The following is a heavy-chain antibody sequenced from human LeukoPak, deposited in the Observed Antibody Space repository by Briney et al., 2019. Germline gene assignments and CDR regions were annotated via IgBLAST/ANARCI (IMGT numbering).Heavy chain of an antibody. D-gene: IGHD6-13*01. CDR2: IYHSGST. Sequence: SQTLSLTCVVSGGSISSGGYSWSWIRQPPGKGLEWIGYIYHSGSTYYNPSLKSRVTISVDRSKNQFSLKLSSVTAADTAVYYCARDSFRSSWYRGRYYGMDVWGQGTTVTVSS. V-gene: IGHV4-30-2*01. CDR3: ARDSFRSSWYRGRYYGMDV. CDR1: GGSISSGGYS. J-gene: IGHJ6*02.